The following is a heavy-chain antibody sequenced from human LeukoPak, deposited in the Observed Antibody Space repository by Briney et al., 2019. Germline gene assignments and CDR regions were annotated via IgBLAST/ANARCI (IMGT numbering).Heavy chain of an antibody. Sequence: SETLSLTCTVSGGSISSYYWSWIRQPPGKGLEWIGYIYYSGSTNYNPSLKSRVTISVDTSKNQFSLKLSSVTAADTAVYYCARGNSRMATIDYWGQGTLVTVSS. D-gene: IGHD5-12*01. CDR3: ARGNSRMATIDY. J-gene: IGHJ4*02. V-gene: IGHV4-59*08. CDR1: GGSISSYY. CDR2: IYYSGST.